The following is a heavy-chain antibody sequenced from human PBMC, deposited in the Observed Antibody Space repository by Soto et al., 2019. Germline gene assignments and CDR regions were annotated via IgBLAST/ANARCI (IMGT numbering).Heavy chain of an antibody. CDR3: ARDRFGQGEGYVEN. Sequence: QVQLVESGGGVVQPGRSLRLSCAAAGFTFSRYAMHWVRQAPGKGMECVAAISYDGANKNYADSVKGRFTISRDNSNNAVYVQMSRLRPDDTAIYYWARDRFGQGEGYVENWGQGILVTVPS. CDR1: GFTFSRYA. CDR2: ISYDGANK. V-gene: IGHV3-30-3*01. J-gene: IGHJ4*02. D-gene: IGHD5-12*01.